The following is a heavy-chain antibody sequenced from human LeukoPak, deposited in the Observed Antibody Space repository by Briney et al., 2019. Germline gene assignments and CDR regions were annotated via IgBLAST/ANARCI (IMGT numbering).Heavy chain of an antibody. V-gene: IGHV1-18*01. Sequence: GASVKVSCKAAGYTFTSYGISWVRQAPGQGLEWMGWISAYNGNTKYAQKLQGRVTMTTDTSTSTAYMELRSLRSDDTAVYYCARGIREQWLVPHFDYWGQGTLVTVSS. CDR3: ARGIREQWLVPHFDY. CDR1: GYTFTSYG. J-gene: IGHJ4*02. D-gene: IGHD6-19*01. CDR2: ISAYNGNT.